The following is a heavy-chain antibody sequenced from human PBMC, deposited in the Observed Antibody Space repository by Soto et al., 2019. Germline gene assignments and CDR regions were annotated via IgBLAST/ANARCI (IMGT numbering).Heavy chain of an antibody. CDR1: GFTFSSYA. D-gene: IGHD6-19*01. J-gene: IGHJ4*02. CDR2: ISSNGGST. Sequence: GESLKISCSASGFTFSSYAMHWVRQAPGKGLEYVSAISSNGGSTYYADSVKGRFTISRDNSKNTLYLQMSSLRAEDTAVYYCVKGGYSSGWFFDYWGQGTLVTVSS. CDR3: VKGGYSSGWFFDY. V-gene: IGHV3-64D*09.